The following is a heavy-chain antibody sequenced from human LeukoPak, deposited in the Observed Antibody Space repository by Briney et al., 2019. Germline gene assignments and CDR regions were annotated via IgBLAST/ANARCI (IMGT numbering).Heavy chain of an antibody. D-gene: IGHD3-16*01. V-gene: IGHV3-7*01. Sequence: GALSHSCAPPGVTFRDRLLGSGPQGPRAGGEWLGNIVTDGSAQHYADSVKGRFSISRDNRRNLMYLHMNSLRVEDTAIYYCARGGNRCLDSWGQGTLVTVSS. J-gene: IGHJ4*02. CDR2: IVTDGSAQ. CDR3: ARGGNRCLDS. CDR1: GVTFRDRL.